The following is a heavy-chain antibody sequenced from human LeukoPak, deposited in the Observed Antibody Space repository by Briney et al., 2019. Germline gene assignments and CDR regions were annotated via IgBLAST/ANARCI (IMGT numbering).Heavy chain of an antibody. Sequence: PGGSLRLSCAASGFTFGSYWMSWVRQAPGKGLEWVANIKQDGSEKYYVDSVKGRFTISRDNAKNSLYLQMNSLRAEDTAVYYCARERWSGYPNDAFDIWGQGTMVTVSS. J-gene: IGHJ3*02. CDR1: GFTFGSYW. D-gene: IGHD3-3*01. V-gene: IGHV3-7*01. CDR3: ARERWSGYPNDAFDI. CDR2: IKQDGSEK.